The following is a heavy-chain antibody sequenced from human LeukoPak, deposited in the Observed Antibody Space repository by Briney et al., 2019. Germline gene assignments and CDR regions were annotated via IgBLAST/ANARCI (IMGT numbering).Heavy chain of an antibody. J-gene: IGHJ4*02. CDR1: GFTVSSTY. CDR2: IYSGGST. Sequence: GGSLRLSCAASGFTVSSTYMSWVRQAPGKGLEWVSVIYSGGSTFYADSVKGRFTISRDNSKNTLYLQMNSLRAEDTAVYYCARDSNYDYWGQGTLVTVSS. D-gene: IGHD6-13*01. V-gene: IGHV3-66*02. CDR3: ARDSNYDY.